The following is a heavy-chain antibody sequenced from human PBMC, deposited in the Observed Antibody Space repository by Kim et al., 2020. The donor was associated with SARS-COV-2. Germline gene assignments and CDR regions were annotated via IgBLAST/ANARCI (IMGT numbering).Heavy chain of an antibody. V-gene: IGHV4-59*13. CDR2: IYYSGST. D-gene: IGHD2-15*01. J-gene: IGHJ6*02. Sequence: SETLSLTCTVSGGSISSYYWSWIRQPPGKGLEWIGYIYYSGSTNYNPSLKSRVTISVDTSKNQFSLKLSSVTAADTAVYYCARVKLLPITYYYYGMDVWGQGTTVTVSS. CDR1: GGSISSYY. CDR3: ARVKLLPITYYYYGMDV.